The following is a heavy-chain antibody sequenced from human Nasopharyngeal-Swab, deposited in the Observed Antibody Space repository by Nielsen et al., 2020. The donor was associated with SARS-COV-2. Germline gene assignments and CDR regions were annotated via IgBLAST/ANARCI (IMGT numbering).Heavy chain of an antibody. D-gene: IGHD2-21*02. Sequence: GESLKISCAASGFSFRSYWMHWVRQAPGKGLVWVSCINSDGTTTRYADSVKGRFTVSRDNAKNTLYLEMNSLRADDTAVYYCARGAQRSDWVWSQGTRVAVSS. J-gene: IGHJ4*02. CDR1: GFSFRSYW. V-gene: IGHV3-74*01. CDR2: INSDGTTT. CDR3: ARGAQRSDWV.